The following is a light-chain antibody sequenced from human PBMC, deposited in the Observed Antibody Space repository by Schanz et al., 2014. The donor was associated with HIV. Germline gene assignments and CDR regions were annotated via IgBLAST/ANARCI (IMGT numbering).Light chain of an antibody. Sequence: EIVMTQSPATLSLSPGERATLSCRASQSVSSSYLAWYQQKRGQAPRLLIYGASSRATGIPDRFIGSGSGTDFTLTITRLEPEDFAVYYCQHRSSWPLSFGGGTKVEIK. CDR2: GAS. J-gene: IGKJ4*01. CDR3: QHRSSWPLS. CDR1: QSVSSSY. V-gene: IGKV3D-20*02.